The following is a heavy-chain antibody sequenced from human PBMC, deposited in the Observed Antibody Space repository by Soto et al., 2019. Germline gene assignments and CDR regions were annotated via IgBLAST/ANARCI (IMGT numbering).Heavy chain of an antibody. CDR3: TRGLASGDY. CDR1: GYIFTNFY. CDR2: INPNGGST. D-gene: IGHD6-6*01. J-gene: IGHJ4*02. Sequence: QVQLVQPGAEVKKPGASVKFSCKASGYIFTNFYIHWVRQAPGQGLEWIGIINPNGGSTNDAQNFQGRVPMTRDTSTSTVYMDLSSLRSEDTAVYYCTRGLASGDYWGQGTLITVSS. V-gene: IGHV1-46*03.